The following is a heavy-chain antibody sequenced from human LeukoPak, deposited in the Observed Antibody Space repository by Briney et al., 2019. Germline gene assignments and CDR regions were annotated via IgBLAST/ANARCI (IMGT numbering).Heavy chain of an antibody. Sequence: ASVKVSCKSSGYTFTGYYMHWVRQPPGQGLERMGWINPNSSDTKYAQKFQGRVTMTRDTSISTAYMELSRLRSDETGVYYCATQRGSYLWGTDFDYWGQGTLVTVSS. CDR3: ATQRGSYLWGTDFDY. CDR2: INPNSSDT. D-gene: IGHD3-16*01. CDR1: GYTFTGYY. J-gene: IGHJ4*02. V-gene: IGHV1-2*02.